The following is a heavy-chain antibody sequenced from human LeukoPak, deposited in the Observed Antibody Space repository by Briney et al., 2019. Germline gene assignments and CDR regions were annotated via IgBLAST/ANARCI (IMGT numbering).Heavy chain of an antibody. CDR2: ISAYNGNT. J-gene: IGHJ4*02. CDR1: GYTFTSYG. Sequence: ASVKVSCKASGYTFTSYGISWARQAPGQGLEWMGWISAYNGNTNYAQKLQGRVTMTTDTSTSTAYMELRSLRSDDTAVYYCASNPPRTGDFNSWGQGALVTVSS. CDR3: ASNPPRTGDFNS. V-gene: IGHV1-18*01. D-gene: IGHD7-27*01.